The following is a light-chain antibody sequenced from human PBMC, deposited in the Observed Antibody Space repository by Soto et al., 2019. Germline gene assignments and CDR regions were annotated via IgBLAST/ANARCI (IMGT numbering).Light chain of an antibody. J-gene: IGKJ2*01. CDR3: QHRTNWEYT. Sequence: EIVLTQSPATLSLSPGERDTLSCRASQSVRRSLAWYQQKPGQAPRLLIYGASKRAPGIPVRFSASGSGTDFTLTISSLEPEDFAVYSCQHRTNWEYTFGQGTKLEIK. CDR2: GAS. CDR1: QSVRRS. V-gene: IGKV3-11*01.